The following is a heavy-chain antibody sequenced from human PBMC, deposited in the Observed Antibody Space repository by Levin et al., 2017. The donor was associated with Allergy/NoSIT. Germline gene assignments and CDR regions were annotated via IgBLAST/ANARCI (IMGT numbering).Heavy chain of an antibody. CDR3: TTDPPDYGGNSYYYGMDV. Sequence: GESLKISCAASGFTFSNAWMSWVRQAPGKGLEWVGRIKSKTDGGTTDYAAPVKGRFTISRDDSKNTLYLQMNSLKTEDTAVYYCTTDPPDYGGNSYYYGMDVWGQGTTVTVSS. J-gene: IGHJ6*02. CDR1: GFTFSNAW. CDR2: IKSKTDGGTT. V-gene: IGHV3-15*01. D-gene: IGHD4-23*01.